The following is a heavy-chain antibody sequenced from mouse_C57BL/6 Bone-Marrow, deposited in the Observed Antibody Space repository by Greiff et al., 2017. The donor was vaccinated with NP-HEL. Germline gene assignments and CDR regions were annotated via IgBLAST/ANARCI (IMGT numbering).Heavy chain of an antibody. D-gene: IGHD2-4*01. Sequence: EVQLVESGPVLVKPGASVKMSCKASGYTFTDYYMNWVKQSHGKSLEWIGVINPYNGGTSYNQKFKGKATLTVDKSSSTAYMELNSLTSEDSAVYYCANDYDFDYWGQGTTLTVSS. CDR3: ANDYDFDY. CDR1: GYTFTDYY. V-gene: IGHV1-19*01. J-gene: IGHJ2*01. CDR2: INPYNGGT.